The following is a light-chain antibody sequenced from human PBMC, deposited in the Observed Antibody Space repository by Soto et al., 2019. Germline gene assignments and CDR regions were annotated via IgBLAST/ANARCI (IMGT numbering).Light chain of an antibody. J-gene: IGKJ2*01. CDR2: GAS. V-gene: IGKV3-20*01. CDR3: QHLRT. CDR1: QSVSSSY. Sequence: EIVLTQSPGTLSLSPGDRATLSCRASQSVSSSYLAWYQQKPGQAHSLLIYGASSRATGIPDRFSGSESGTDFTLTISRLEPEYFAVYDCQHLRTFGQGTKLEIK.